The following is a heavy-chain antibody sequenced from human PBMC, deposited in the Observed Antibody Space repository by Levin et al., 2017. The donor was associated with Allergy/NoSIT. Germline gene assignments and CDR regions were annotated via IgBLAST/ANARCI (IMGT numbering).Heavy chain of an antibody. CDR3: ARGSVGFGEFLYSWFDP. Sequence: TSSETLSLTCTVSGDSMRTYYWTWIRQPPGKGLEWIGYVFYSGSTNYNPSLKSRVTISVDTSKNQFSLKLTSVTAADTAVYYCARGSVGFGEFLYSWFDPWGQGTRVTVSS. CDR1: GDSMRTYY. CDR2: VFYSGST. D-gene: IGHD3-10*01. V-gene: IGHV4-59*12. J-gene: IGHJ5*02.